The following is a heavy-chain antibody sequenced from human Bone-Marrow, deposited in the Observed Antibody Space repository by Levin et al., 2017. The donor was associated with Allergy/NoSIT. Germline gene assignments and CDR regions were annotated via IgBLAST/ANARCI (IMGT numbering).Heavy chain of an antibody. Sequence: PGGSLRLSCNVSGGSISTRSYYWGWIRQPPGKGLEWIGSIYNSGATYDNPSLKSRITISLDTAKDQFSLKLRSVSASDTAVYYCARHTYNFWSGYSSHVDVWGRGTTVIVSS. CDR2: IYNSGAT. J-gene: IGHJ6*02. CDR1: GGSISTRSYY. V-gene: IGHV4-39*01. CDR3: ARHTYNFWSGYSSHVDV. D-gene: IGHD3-3*01.